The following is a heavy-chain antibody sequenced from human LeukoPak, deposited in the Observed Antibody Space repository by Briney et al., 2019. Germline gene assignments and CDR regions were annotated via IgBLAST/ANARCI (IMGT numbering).Heavy chain of an antibody. Sequence: ASVKVSCEASGFTFASSAMQWVRQARGQRLEWIGWIVVGSGNTNYAQKFQERVTITRDISTSTAYMELSSLRSEDTAVYYCAALTAAGTADYWGQGTLVTVSS. D-gene: IGHD6-13*01. V-gene: IGHV1-58*02. J-gene: IGHJ4*02. CDR3: AALTAAGTADY. CDR2: IVVGSGNT. CDR1: GFTFASSA.